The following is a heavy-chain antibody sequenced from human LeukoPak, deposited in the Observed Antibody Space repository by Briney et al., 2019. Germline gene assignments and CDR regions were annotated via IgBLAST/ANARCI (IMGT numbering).Heavy chain of an antibody. Sequence: PSETLSLTCTVSGGSISSSSYYWGWIRQPPGKGLEWIGSIYYSGSTYYNPSLKSRVTISVDTSKNQFSLKLSSVTAADTAVYYCARLRVVRGVHYYFDYWGQGTLVTVSS. J-gene: IGHJ4*02. CDR1: GGSISSSSYY. V-gene: IGHV4-39*01. CDR2: IYYSGST. CDR3: ARLRVVRGVHYYFDY. D-gene: IGHD3-10*01.